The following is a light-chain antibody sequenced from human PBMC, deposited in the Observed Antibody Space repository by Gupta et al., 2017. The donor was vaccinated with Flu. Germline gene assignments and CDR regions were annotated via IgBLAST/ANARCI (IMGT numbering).Light chain of an antibody. V-gene: IGLV2-14*01. Sequence: QSALTQPASVSGSPGQSIATSCTGTSSDIGGYDYVSCYQQHPGNAPTLMLFGVSRRPAGISYRFSGSRSGDAASLTISGLLAEDEPFYYCSSYTNANTVVVFGGGTMVTV. J-gene: IGLJ2*01. CDR2: GVS. CDR1: SSDIGGYDY. CDR3: SSYTNANTVVV.